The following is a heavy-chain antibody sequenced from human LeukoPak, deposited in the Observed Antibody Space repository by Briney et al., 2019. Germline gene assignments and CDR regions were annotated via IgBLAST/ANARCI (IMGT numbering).Heavy chain of an antibody. D-gene: IGHD3-3*01. V-gene: IGHV1-24*01. Sequence: ASVKVSCKVSGYTLTELSMHWVRQAPGKGLEWMGGFDPEDGETIYAQKFQGRVTMTEDTSTDTAYMELSSLRSEDTAVYYCATFQSSYSSYWFDPWGQGTLVTVSS. CDR3: ATFQSSYSSYWFDP. CDR1: GYTLTELS. CDR2: FDPEDGET. J-gene: IGHJ5*02.